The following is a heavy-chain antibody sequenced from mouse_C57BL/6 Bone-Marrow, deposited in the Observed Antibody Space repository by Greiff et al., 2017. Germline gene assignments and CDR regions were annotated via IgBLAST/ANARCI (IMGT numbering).Heavy chain of an antibody. Sequence: QVQLQQSGAELVRPGTSVKVSCKASGYAFTNYLIEWVKQRPGQGLEWIGVINPGSGGTNYNEKFKGKATLTADKSYSTAYMQLSSLTSEDSAVYFCARGGGYYPLFDYWGQGTTLTVSS. CDR2: INPGSGGT. V-gene: IGHV1-54*01. J-gene: IGHJ2*01. CDR1: GYAFTNYL. CDR3: ARGGGYYPLFDY. D-gene: IGHD2-3*01.